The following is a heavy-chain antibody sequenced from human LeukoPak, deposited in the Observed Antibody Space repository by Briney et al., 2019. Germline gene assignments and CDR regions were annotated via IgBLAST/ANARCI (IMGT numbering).Heavy chain of an antibody. CDR2: INPNSGGT. J-gene: IGHJ4*02. D-gene: IGHD6-19*01. V-gene: IGHV1-2*06. CDR1: GYTFTGYY. Sequence: ASVKVSCKASGYTFTGYYMHWVRQAPGQGLEWMGRINPNSGGTNYAQKFQGRVTMTRDTSISTAYMEPSRLRSDDTAVYYCARDSSGWYEVDYFDYWGQGTLVTVSS. CDR3: ARDSSGWYEVDYFDY.